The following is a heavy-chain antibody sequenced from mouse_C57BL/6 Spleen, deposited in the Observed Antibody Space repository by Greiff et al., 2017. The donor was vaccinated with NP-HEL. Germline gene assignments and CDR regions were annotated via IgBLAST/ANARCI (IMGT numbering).Heavy chain of an antibody. J-gene: IGHJ2*01. Sequence: QVQLQQSGAELAKPGASVKLSCKASGYTFTSYWMHWVKQRPGQGLEWIGYINPSSGYTKYNQKFKDKATLTADKSSSTADMHLRRLTYEDSAVYFRARGHGSSSDFDSWGQGTTLTVSS. CDR1: GYTFTSYW. CDR3: ARGHGSSSDFDS. D-gene: IGHD1-1*01. V-gene: IGHV1-7*01. CDR2: INPSSGYT.